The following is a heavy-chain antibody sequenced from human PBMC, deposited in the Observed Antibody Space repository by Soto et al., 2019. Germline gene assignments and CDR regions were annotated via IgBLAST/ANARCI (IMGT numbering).Heavy chain of an antibody. Sequence: QLHLQESGSGLVKPSQTLSLTCTVSGGSISSGAYSWSWIRQPPGKGLEWIGYIYNSGNSYYNPSLKSRVTISVDRSENQFTLKLTSVTAADTVVYYCARGDSGALYWSDPWGQGTLVTVSS. CDR1: GGSISSGAYS. J-gene: IGHJ5*02. CDR2: IYNSGNS. D-gene: IGHD2-15*01. CDR3: ARGDSGALYWSDP. V-gene: IGHV4-30-2*01.